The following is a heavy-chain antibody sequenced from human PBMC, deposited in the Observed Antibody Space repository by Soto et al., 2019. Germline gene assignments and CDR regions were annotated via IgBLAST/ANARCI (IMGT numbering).Heavy chain of an antibody. CDR3: AGDPSLGARTNWFEP. J-gene: IGHJ5*02. CDR2: VIPICGTA. CDR1: GGTFSSYA. D-gene: IGHD6-6*01. Sequence: QVQLVHSGAEVKKPGSSVKVSCKASGGTFSSYAISWVRQAPGQGLEWMGGVIPICGTANYAQKSQGRVKIASDECTSTAYLEICSLLSEDTAVYHCAGDPSLGARTNWFEPWFVGTMVTVS. V-gene: IGHV1-69*01.